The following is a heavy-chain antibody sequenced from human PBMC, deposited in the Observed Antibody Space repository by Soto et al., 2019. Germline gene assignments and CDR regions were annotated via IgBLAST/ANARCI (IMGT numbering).Heavy chain of an antibody. V-gene: IGHV1-2*04. D-gene: IGHD5-12*01. CDR3: ARDRSGYDPFDY. CDR2: INPNSGGT. Sequence: ASVKVSCKASGYTFTGYYMHWVRQAPGQGLEWMGWINPNSGGTNYAQKFRGWVTMTRDTSISTAYMELSRLRSDDTAVYYCARDRSGYDPFDYWGQGTLVTVSS. J-gene: IGHJ4*02. CDR1: GYTFTGYY.